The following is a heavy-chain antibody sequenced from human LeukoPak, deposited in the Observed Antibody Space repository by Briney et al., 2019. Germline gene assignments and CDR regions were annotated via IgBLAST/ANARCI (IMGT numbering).Heavy chain of an antibody. CDR1: GFTFSSYD. Sequence: GGSLRLSCAASGFTFSSYDMHWVRQATGKGLEWVPAIGTAGDPYYPGSVKGRFTISRENAKNSLYLQMNSLRAGDTAVYYCARGEYYGSGSYYLFDYWDQGTLVTVSS. CDR3: ARGEYYGSGSYYLFDY. V-gene: IGHV3-13*05. D-gene: IGHD3-10*01. J-gene: IGHJ4*02. CDR2: IGTAGDP.